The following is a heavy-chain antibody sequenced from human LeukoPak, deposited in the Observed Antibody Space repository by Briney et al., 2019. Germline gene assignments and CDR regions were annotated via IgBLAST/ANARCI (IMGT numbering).Heavy chain of an antibody. CDR3: ATDRRYFYDSSGYYWRHAFDI. CDR2: ISYDGSNK. CDR1: GFTFSNYA. V-gene: IGHV3-30*04. J-gene: IGHJ3*02. Sequence: GGSLRLSCAASGFTFSNYAMHWVRQAPGKGLEWVAVISYDGSNKYYADSVKGRFTISRDNSKNTLYLQMDSLRAEDTAVYYCATDRRYFYDSSGYYWRHAFDIWGQGTMVTVSS. D-gene: IGHD3-22*01.